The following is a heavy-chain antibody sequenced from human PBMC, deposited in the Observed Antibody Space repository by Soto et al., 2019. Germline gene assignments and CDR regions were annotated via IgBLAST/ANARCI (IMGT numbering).Heavy chain of an antibody. CDR3: ARGVSGWSPFDV. V-gene: IGHV1-2*04. Sequence: QVQLVHSGAELKKPGASVKGYCKASGYTFTDYYVDWLRQAPGQGLEWMGWINPKSGVTHYAQKFQSWVTLTRDTSVSTACMELNRLKSDDTAVFFCARGVSGWSPFDVWGQGTLVTVSS. CDR1: GYTFTDYY. J-gene: IGHJ4*02. D-gene: IGHD6-19*01. CDR2: INPKSGVT.